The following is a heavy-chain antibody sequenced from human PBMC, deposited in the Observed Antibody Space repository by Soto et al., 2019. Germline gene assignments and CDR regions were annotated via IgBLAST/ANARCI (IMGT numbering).Heavy chain of an antibody. CDR2: INHSGST. D-gene: IGHD2-15*01. J-gene: IGHJ4*02. CDR1: GGSFSGYY. V-gene: IGHV4-34*01. Sequence: SETLSLTCAVYGGSFSGYYWSWIRQPPGKGLEWIGEINHSGSTNYNLSLKSRVTISVDTSKNQFSLKLSSVTAADTAVYYCARDAPYCSGGSCYSGIDYWGQGTLVTVSS. CDR3: ARDAPYCSGGSCYSGIDY.